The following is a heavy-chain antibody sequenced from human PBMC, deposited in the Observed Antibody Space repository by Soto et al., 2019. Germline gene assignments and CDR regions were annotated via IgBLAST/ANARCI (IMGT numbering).Heavy chain of an antibody. Sequence: SETLSLTCTVPGSSIHSRRFSWGWIRQTPGKGMEWVGSVYYRGDTYYNPSLTSRVSIFVETTKNQFSLEMSSVTAADTAVYYCARVFGYNSKWFDHWGQG. CDR2: VYYRGDT. CDR3: ARVFGYNSKWFDH. V-gene: IGHV4-39*02. D-gene: IGHD6-13*01. CDR1: GSSIHSRRFS. J-gene: IGHJ5*02.